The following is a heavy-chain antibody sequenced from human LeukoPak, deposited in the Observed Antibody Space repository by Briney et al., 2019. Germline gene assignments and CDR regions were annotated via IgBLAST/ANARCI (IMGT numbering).Heavy chain of an antibody. V-gene: IGHV1-69*13. CDR2: IIPIFGTA. CDR3: ARLRGTGTTYYYFDY. Sequence: ASVKVSCKASGGTFSSYAISWVRQAPGQGLEWMGGIIPIFGTANYAQKFQGRVTITADESTSTAYMELSSLRSEDTAAYYCARLRGTGTTYYYFDYWGQGTLVTVSS. J-gene: IGHJ4*02. CDR1: GGTFSSYA. D-gene: IGHD1-7*01.